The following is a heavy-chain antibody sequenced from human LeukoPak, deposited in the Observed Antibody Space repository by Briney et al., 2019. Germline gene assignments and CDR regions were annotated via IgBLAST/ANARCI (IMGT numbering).Heavy chain of an antibody. CDR3: ARGRVSSSTYYSTYYYYFYMDV. D-gene: IGHD4-11*01. CDR2: IDHTGTT. V-gene: IGHV4-59*01. J-gene: IGHJ6*03. Sequence: SETLSPTCSVSGDSISIYYWTWIRQPPGKGLEWIGYIDHTGTTSYNPSLNSRVTISRDTSKNHFSLDLTSVTAADTAVYFCARGRVSSSTYYSTYYYYFYMDVWGKGTTVIVSS. CDR1: GDSISIYY.